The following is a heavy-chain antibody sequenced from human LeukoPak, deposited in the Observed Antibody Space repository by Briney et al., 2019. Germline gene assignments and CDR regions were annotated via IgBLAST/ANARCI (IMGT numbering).Heavy chain of an antibody. D-gene: IGHD3-22*01. CDR2: ISAYNGNT. V-gene: IGHV1-18*01. J-gene: IGHJ4*02. CDR3: ARVEVTMIVVVIIPGDY. Sequence: ASVKVSCKASGYTFTSYGIRWVRQAPGHRLEWMGWISAYNGNTNYAQKLQGRVTTTTDTSTSTAYMELRSLRSDDTAVYYCARVEVTMIVVVIIPGDYWGQGTLVTVSS. CDR1: GYTFTSYG.